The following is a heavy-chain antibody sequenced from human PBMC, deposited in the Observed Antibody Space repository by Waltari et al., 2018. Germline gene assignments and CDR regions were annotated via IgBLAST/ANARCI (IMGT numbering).Heavy chain of an antibody. CDR2: IIPDSGGT. D-gene: IGHD6-13*01. J-gene: IGHJ4*02. CDR3: VCRIAETYFDY. Sequence: QVQLVQSGAEVKKPGASVKVSCKASGYTFTDYYIQWVRQAPGHGLEWMGWIIPDSGGTNYAQKFQGRVTMTRDTSISTAYMELSRLRSDDMAVYYCVCRIAETYFDYWGQGTLVTVSS. CDR1: GYTFTDYY. V-gene: IGHV1-2*02.